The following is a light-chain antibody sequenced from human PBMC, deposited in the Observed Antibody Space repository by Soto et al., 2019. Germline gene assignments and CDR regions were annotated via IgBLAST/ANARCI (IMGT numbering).Light chain of an antibody. CDR1: QSISAW. CDR3: QQYNSFPYT. J-gene: IGKJ2*01. CDR2: KAS. V-gene: IGKV1-5*03. Sequence: DIQMTQSPFILSASVGDRVNITCRASQSISAWLAWYQQKPGKAPRLLIYKASTLTSGVPSRFSGSGSGTQFTLTISSLQPDDFATYYCQQYNSFPYTFGQGTKLEIK.